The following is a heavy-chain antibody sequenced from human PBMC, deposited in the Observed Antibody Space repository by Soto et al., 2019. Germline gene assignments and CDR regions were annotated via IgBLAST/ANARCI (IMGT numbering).Heavy chain of an antibody. V-gene: IGHV1-69*13. J-gene: IGHJ4*02. CDR3: AKSAPMDAGDKYYYDF. D-gene: IGHD4-17*01. CDR1: GGTSSTFG. CDR2: IIPFFGTA. Sequence: AASVKVSCKASGGTSSTFGISWVRQAPGQGLEWMGGIIPFFGTARYSQKFEDRITITADESTNTVYMDLRSLTSEDTAIYYCAKSAPMDAGDKYYYDFWGQGALVTVS.